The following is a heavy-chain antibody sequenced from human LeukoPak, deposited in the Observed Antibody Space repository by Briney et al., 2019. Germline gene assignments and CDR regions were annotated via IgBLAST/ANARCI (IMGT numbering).Heavy chain of an antibody. V-gene: IGHV4-4*07. Sequence: SETLSLTCTVSGGSINSYYWSWIRQPAGKGLEWIGRIYTSGSTNYNPSLKSRVTMSVDTSKNHFSLKLSSVTAADTAAYYCAVNYGDDAFDIWGQGTMVTVSS. CDR1: GGSINSYY. D-gene: IGHD4-17*01. CDR3: AVNYGDDAFDI. J-gene: IGHJ3*02. CDR2: IYTSGST.